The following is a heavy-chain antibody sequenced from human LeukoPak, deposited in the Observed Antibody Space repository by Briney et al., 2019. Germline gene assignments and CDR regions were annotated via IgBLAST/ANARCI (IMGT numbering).Heavy chain of an antibody. CDR3: ARHNQWLVPGDY. D-gene: IGHD6-19*01. V-gene: IGHV4-39*01. CDR1: VGYISSSSYY. CDR2: IYYSGST. Sequence: SETLFLACTVPVGYISSSSYYSGWIRKPPGNGMEQIGSIYYSGSTYYNPSLKSLVTISVDTSKIQFSLQLSSVTAADTAVYYCARHNQWLVPGDYWGQGTLVTVSS. J-gene: IGHJ4*02.